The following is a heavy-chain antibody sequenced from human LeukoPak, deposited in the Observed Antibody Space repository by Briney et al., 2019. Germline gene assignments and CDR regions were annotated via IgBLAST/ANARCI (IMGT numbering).Heavy chain of an antibody. D-gene: IGHD4-17*01. J-gene: IGHJ3*01. Sequence: GGSLRLSCAASGFTLSSYATLWVRQAPGKGLEGVSSIIVSGGATQYADFVKGRFTISRDNSKNMLYLQMNNLRGEDTAVYYCSRDPNGDYVGAFDGWGQGSMVTVSS. CDR3: SRDPNGDYVGAFDG. CDR1: GFTLSSYA. CDR2: IIVSGGAT. V-gene: IGHV3-23*01.